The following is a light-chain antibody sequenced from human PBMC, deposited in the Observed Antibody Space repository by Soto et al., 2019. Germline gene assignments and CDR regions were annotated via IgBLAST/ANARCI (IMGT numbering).Light chain of an antibody. CDR1: QSVGNY. V-gene: IGKV1-39*01. CDR3: QQSYSTLYT. CDR2: AAS. J-gene: IGKJ2*01. Sequence: DIPMTQSPSSLSASVGDRVTITCRASQSVGNYLNWYQQKPGKAPKLLIYAASSLQSGVPSRFSAGGSGTDFTLTVSSLQLEDFATYYCQQSYSTLYTFGQGTKLDIK.